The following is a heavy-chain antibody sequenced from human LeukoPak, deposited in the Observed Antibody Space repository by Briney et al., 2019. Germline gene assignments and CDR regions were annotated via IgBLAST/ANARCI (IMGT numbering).Heavy chain of an antibody. Sequence: GSLTLSCAASGFIFGRDSMNWVRQAPGKGLEWASYISSSSTTMYYADSEEGRFTISRDNAKNSLYLQMNSLRAEDTAVYYCARGTILGGSPVVLDWGQGTLVTVSS. CDR2: ISSSSTTM. D-gene: IGHD1-26*01. V-gene: IGHV3-48*04. J-gene: IGHJ4*02. CDR3: ARGTILGGSPVVLD. CDR1: GFIFGRDS.